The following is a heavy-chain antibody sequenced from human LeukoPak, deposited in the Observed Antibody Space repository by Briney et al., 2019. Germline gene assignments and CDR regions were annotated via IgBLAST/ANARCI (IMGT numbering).Heavy chain of an antibody. D-gene: IGHD6-13*01. J-gene: IGHJ4*02. Sequence: SETLSLTCAVSGYSISSGYYWGWIRQPPGKGLEWIGSIYHSGGTYYNPSLKSRVTISVDTSKNQFSLKLSSVTAADTAVYYCARVGYSSSWYPDYWGQGTLVAVSS. CDR2: IYHSGGT. CDR3: ARVGYSSSWYPDY. V-gene: IGHV4-38-2*01. CDR1: GYSISSGYY.